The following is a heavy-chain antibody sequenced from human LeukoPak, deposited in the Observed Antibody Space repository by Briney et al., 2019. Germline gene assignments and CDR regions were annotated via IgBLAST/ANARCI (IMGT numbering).Heavy chain of an antibody. V-gene: IGHV4-59*01. D-gene: IGHD3-3*01. CDR3: ARESGFWSGYSSNAFDI. CDR2: IHYSGST. J-gene: IGHJ3*02. Sequence: ASETLSLTCTVSGGSINSYYWSWIRQPPGKGLEWIGYIHYSGSTNYNPSLKSRVTISVDTSKNQFSLKLSSVTAADTAVYYCARESGFWSGYSSNAFDIWGQGTMVTVSS. CDR1: GGSINSYY.